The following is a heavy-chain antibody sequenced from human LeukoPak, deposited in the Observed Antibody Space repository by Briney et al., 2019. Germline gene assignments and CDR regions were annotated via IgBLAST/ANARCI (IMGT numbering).Heavy chain of an antibody. CDR2: IIPIFGTA. CDR1: GGTFSSYA. Sequence: ASVKVSCKASGGTFSSYAISWVRQAPGQGLEWMGRIIPIFGTANYAQKFQGRVTITTDESTSTAYMELSSLRSEDTAVYYCARNYGDYFAYMDVWGKGTTATVSS. CDR3: ARNYGDYFAYMDV. V-gene: IGHV1-69*05. D-gene: IGHD4-17*01. J-gene: IGHJ6*03.